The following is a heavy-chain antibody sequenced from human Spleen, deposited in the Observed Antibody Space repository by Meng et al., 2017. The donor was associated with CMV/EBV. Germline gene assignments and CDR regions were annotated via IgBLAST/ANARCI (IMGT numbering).Heavy chain of an antibody. CDR3: ATQRLILEISYGFYFDC. V-gene: IGHV3-66*02. CDR2: IYTGGST. CDR1: GFSVCNNY. D-gene: IGHD5-18*01. J-gene: IGHJ4*02. Sequence: GGSLRLSCAASGFSVCNNYMSWVRQAPGKGLEWVSVIYTGGSTYYADSVKGRFTISRDNSKYTPYLQINSPRAEDTAVYYCATQRLILEISYGFYFDCWGQGTLFPVSS.